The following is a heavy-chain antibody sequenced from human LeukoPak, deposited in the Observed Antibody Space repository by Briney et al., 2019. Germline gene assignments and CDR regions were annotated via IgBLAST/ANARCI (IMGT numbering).Heavy chain of an antibody. V-gene: IGHV1-46*01. CDR1: GYTFTSYY. J-gene: IGHJ6*03. Sequence: ASVKVSCKASGYTFTSYYMHWVRQAPGQGLEWMGIINPSGGSTSYAQKFQGRVTMTRDMSTNTVYMELSSLRSEDTAVYYCARDPLYCGSSTSCYYYYMDVWGKGTTVTVSS. CDR3: ARDPLYCGSSTSCYYYYMDV. D-gene: IGHD2-2*01. CDR2: INPSGGST.